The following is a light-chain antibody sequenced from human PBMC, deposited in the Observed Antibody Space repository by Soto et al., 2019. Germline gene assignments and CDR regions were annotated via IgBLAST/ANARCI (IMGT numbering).Light chain of an antibody. V-gene: IGLV3-21*02. CDR2: DDS. CDR3: QVWDTVTDHWV. CDR1: NIGRKN. J-gene: IGLJ3*02. Sequence: SSELTQPPSLSVDPGQTASFTCGGDNIGRKNVHWYQHRPGQAPILVIYDDSDRPSGIPERFSGSNSGSAATLTISRVEAGDEADYYCQVWDTVTDHWVFGGGTKVTVL.